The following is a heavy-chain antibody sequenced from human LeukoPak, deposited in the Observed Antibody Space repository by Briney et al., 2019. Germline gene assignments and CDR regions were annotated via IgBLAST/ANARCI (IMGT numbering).Heavy chain of an antibody. Sequence: PSETLSLTCAVYGGSFSGYYWSSIRQPPGKGRKWIGEINHSGSTNYNPSLKSRVTISVDTSKNQFSLKLSSVTAADTAVYYCARVRGHYYYGMDVWGKGTTVTVSS. D-gene: IGHD4-17*01. J-gene: IGHJ6*04. V-gene: IGHV4-34*01. CDR1: GGSFSGYY. CDR2: INHSGST. CDR3: ARVRGHYYYGMDV.